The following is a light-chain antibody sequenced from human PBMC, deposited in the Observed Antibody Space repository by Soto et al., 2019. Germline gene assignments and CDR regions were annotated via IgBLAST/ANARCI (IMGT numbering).Light chain of an antibody. Sequence: VLTQPPSASGTPWQRVSISFSGSSSNIGSNYVYWYQQLPGTAPKLLIYGNYQRPSGVPDRFSGSKSGTSATLAISGLRSEDEADYFCAAWDDSLSGSFVFATGTKVTVL. V-gene: IGLV1-47*02. J-gene: IGLJ1*01. CDR2: GNY. CDR3: AAWDDSLSGSFV. CDR1: SSNIGSNY.